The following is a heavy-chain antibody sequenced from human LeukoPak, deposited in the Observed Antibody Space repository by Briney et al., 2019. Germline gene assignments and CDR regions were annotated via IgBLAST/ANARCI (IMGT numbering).Heavy chain of an antibody. D-gene: IGHD2-21*02. J-gene: IGHJ5*01. CDR3: AGDHSHCGCDYRFAF. CDR1: DNFIRRAHY. CDR2: IYPSGST. V-gene: IGHV4-38-2*02. Sequence: SETLSLTCVVCDNFIRRAHYLGWIRQPPGKGLEWIGSIYPSGSTDYNPSLKSRVTISVDTSKNQFSLKLRSVTAADTAVYYCAGDHSHCGCDYRFAFWGQGTLVTVSS.